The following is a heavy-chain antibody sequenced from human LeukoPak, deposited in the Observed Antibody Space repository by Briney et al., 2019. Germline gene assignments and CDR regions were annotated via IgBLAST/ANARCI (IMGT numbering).Heavy chain of an antibody. Sequence: GGSLRLSCAASGFTFSSYWMHWVRQAPGKGLVWVSRINSDGSSTSYADSVKGRFTISRDNAKNTLYQQMNSLRAEDTAVYYCARERYYYGSGSLLDYWGQGTLVTVSS. V-gene: IGHV3-74*01. J-gene: IGHJ4*02. D-gene: IGHD3-10*01. CDR2: INSDGSST. CDR1: GFTFSSYW. CDR3: ARERYYYGSGSLLDY.